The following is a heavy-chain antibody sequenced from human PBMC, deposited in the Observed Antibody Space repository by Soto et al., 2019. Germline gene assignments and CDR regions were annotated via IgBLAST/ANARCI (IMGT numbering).Heavy chain of an antibody. D-gene: IGHD5-18*01. J-gene: IGHJ4*02. CDR1: GFTFSSYA. V-gene: IGHV3-23*01. Sequence: GGSLRLSCAASGFTFSSYAMSWVRQAPGKGLEWVSAISGSGGSTYYADSGKGRFTISRDNSKNTLHLQRNSLRAEDAAVYYCAKGAELWFLGGYYFDYWGQGTLVTVSS. CDR3: AKGAELWFLGGYYFDY. CDR2: ISGSGGST.